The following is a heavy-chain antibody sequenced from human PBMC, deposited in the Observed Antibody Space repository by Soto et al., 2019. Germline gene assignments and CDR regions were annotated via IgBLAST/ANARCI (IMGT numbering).Heavy chain of an antibody. CDR2: ISSNGGST. CDR3: VKGQPPTRPGY. D-gene: IGHD6-13*01. CDR1: GFTFSSYA. Sequence: GSLRLSCAASGFTFSSYAMHWVRQAPGKGLEYVSAISSNGGSTYYADSVKGRFTISRDNSKNTLYLQMSSLRAEDTAVYYCVKGQPPTRPGYWGQGTLVTVSS. V-gene: IGHV3-64D*06. J-gene: IGHJ4*02.